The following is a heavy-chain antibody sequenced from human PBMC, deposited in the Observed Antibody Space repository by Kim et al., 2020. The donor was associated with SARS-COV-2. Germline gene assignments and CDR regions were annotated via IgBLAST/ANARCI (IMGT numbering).Heavy chain of an antibody. D-gene: IGHD1-26*01. Sequence: NPPLKSRVTISVDTSKNQLSLKLRSVTAADTAVYHCARDQGGSYESYYFDYWGQGTLVTVSS. V-gene: IGHV4-59*01. CDR3: ARDQGGSYESYYFDY. J-gene: IGHJ4*02.